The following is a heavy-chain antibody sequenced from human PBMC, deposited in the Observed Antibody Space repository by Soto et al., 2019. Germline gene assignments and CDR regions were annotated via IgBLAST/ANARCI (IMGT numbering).Heavy chain of an antibody. CDR1: GYTFTGYY. Sequence: ASVKVSCKASGYTFTGYYMHWVRQAPGQGLEWMGWINPNSGGTNYAQKFQGRVTMTRDTSISTTYLELRSLRSDDTAVYFCARDPGFGFGYSYAFAMDVWGQGTTVTVSS. D-gene: IGHD5-18*01. J-gene: IGHJ6*02. V-gene: IGHV1-2*02. CDR2: INPNSGGT. CDR3: ARDPGFGFGYSYAFAMDV.